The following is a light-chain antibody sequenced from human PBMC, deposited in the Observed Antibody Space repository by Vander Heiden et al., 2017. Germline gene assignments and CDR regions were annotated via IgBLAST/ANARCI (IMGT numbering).Light chain of an antibody. CDR1: QSISSW. J-gene: IGKJ1*01. V-gene: IGKV1-5*01. Sequence: DIQLTQSSSTPSSSVGDRVTITCRASQSISSWLAWYQQKPGKAPKLLIYDASSLESGVPSRFSGSGSGTEFTLTISSLQPDDFATYYCQQYNSYPWTFGQGTKVEIK. CDR2: DAS. CDR3: QQYNSYPWT.